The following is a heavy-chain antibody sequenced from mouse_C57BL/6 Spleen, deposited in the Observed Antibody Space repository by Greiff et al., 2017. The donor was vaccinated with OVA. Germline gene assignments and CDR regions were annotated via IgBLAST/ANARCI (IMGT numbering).Heavy chain of an antibody. CDR3: ARHEYYEGAMDY. V-gene: IGHV2-6-1*01. D-gene: IGHD1-1*01. J-gene: IGHJ4*01. CDR2: VWSDGST. Sequence: VQLVESGPGLVAPSQSLSITCTVSGFSLTSYGVHWVRQPPGKGLEWLGVVWSDGSTTYNSAPKSRLSISKDNYKSQNILKMNSIQTDDTAMYYCARHEYYEGAMDYWGQGTSVTVSS. CDR1: GFSLTSYG.